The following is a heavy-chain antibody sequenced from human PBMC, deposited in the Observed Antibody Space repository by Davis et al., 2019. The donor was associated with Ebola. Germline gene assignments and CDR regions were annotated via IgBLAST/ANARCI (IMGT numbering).Heavy chain of an antibody. CDR2: INPSGGST. J-gene: IGHJ6*02. V-gene: IGHV1-46*01. D-gene: IGHD2-2*01. Sequence: ASVKVSCKASGYTFTSYYMHWVRQAPGQGLEWMGIINPSGGSTSYAQKFQGRVTMTRDTSTSTVYMELSSLRSEDTAVYYCASTLSYFVVVPAAIHSTLYYGMDVWGQGTTVTVSS. CDR3: ASTLSYFVVVPAAIHSTLYYGMDV. CDR1: GYTFTSYY.